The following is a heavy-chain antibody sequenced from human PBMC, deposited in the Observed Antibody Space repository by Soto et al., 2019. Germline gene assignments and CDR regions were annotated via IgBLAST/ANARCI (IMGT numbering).Heavy chain of an antibody. CDR2: ISAGGDIT. V-gene: IGHV3-23*01. J-gene: IGHJ4*02. Sequence: GGSLRLSCATSGFSFGVYGMRWVRQAPGKGLEWVSAISAGGDITYYTDSVKGRFTVSRDNSKEMLYLQMDSLRAEDTALYYCAKTKYSGSSKYFDYWGQGTPVTVSS. CDR3: AKTKYSGSSKYFDY. D-gene: IGHD1-26*01. CDR1: GFSFGVYG.